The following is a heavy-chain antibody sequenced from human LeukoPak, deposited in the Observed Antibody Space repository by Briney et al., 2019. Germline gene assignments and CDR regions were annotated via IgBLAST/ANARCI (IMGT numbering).Heavy chain of an antibody. Sequence: GGSLRLSCAASGFTFSSYWMSWVRQAPGKGLEWVANIKQDGSEKYYVDSVKGRFTISRDNAENSLYLQMNSLRAEDTAVYYCARYGRYSNLDYWGQGTLVTVSS. V-gene: IGHV3-7*01. J-gene: IGHJ4*02. CDR1: GFTFSSYW. CDR2: IKQDGSEK. D-gene: IGHD4-11*01. CDR3: ARYGRYSNLDY.